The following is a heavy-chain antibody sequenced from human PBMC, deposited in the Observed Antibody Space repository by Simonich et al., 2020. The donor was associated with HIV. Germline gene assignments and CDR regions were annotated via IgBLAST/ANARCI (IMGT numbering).Heavy chain of an antibody. J-gene: IGHJ4*02. CDR1: GFTFSGYW. D-gene: IGHD7-27*01. CDR2: VHSDGSST. V-gene: IGHV3-74*01. CDR3: ARANWGYDY. Sequence: EVQLVESGGGLVQPGGSLTLSCAASGFTFSGYWMHWLRQAPGKGLGWVSRVHSDGSSTSYADSVKGRFNISRDNAKNTLYLQMNSLRAEDTAVYYCARANWGYDYWGQGTLVTVSS.